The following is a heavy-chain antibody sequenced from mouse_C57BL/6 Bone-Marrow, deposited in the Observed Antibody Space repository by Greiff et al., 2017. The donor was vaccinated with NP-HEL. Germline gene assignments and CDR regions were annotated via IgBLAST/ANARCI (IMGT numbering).Heavy chain of an antibody. V-gene: IGHV5-16*01. CDR3: AREGGLRRRTYAMDY. CDR2: INYDGSST. CDR1: GFTFSDYS. J-gene: IGHJ4*01. D-gene: IGHD2-4*01. Sequence: EVHLVESEGGLVQPGSSMKLSCTASGFTFSDYSMAWVRPVPEKGLEWVANINYDGSSTYYLDSLKSRFIISRDNAKNILYLQMSRLKSEDTATYYCAREGGLRRRTYAMDYWGQGTSVTVSS.